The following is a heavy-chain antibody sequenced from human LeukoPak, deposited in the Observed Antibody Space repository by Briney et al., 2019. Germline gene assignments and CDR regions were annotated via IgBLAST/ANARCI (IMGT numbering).Heavy chain of an antibody. CDR3: ARGDGVTMIVVVRPNWFDP. D-gene: IGHD3-22*01. CDR1: GGSFSGYY. J-gene: IGHJ5*02. V-gene: IGHV4-34*01. CDR2: INHSGST. Sequence: SETLSLTCAVYGGSFSGYYWGWIRQPPGKGLEWIGEINHSGSTNYDPSLKSRVTISVDTSKNQFSLKLSSVTAADTAVYYCARGDGVTMIVVVRPNWFDPWGQGTLVTVSS.